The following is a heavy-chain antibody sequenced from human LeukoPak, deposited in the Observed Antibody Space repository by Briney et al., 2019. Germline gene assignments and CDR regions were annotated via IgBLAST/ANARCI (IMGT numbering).Heavy chain of an antibody. D-gene: IGHD5-18*01. Sequence: PSETLSLTCAVSGGSFSGYYWTWIRQPPGKGLEWIGEINHSGSANYNPSLKSRVTISLDTSKNQFSLKLSSVTAADTAVYYCARGTTAMDFDYWGQGTLVTVSS. J-gene: IGHJ4*02. V-gene: IGHV4-34*01. CDR2: INHSGSA. CDR1: GGSFSGYY. CDR3: ARGTTAMDFDY.